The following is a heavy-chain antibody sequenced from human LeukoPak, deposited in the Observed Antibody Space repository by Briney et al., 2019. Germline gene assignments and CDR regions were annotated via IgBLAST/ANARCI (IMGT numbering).Heavy chain of an antibody. D-gene: IGHD3-9*01. V-gene: IGHV4-39*01. Sequence: PSETLSLTCTVSGGSISSSSYYWGWIRQPPGKGLEWIGSIYYSGSTYYNPSLKSRLTISVDTSKNQFSLKLSSVTAADTAVYYCAIRMRSNYDILTGYSKRGFDYWGQGTLVTVSS. CDR3: AIRMRSNYDILTGYSKRGFDY. J-gene: IGHJ4*02. CDR1: GGSISSSSYY. CDR2: IYYSGST.